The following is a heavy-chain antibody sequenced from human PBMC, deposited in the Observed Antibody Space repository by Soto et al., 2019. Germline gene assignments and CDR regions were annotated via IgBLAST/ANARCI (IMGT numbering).Heavy chain of an antibody. V-gene: IGHV3-48*01. Sequence: PGGSLRLSCEASGFSFSFYSMNWVRQAPGKGLEWVSYIRGVSSPIQYADSVKGRFTIFRDDAKNSLFLQMNSLRAEDTAVYYCVRDHEWAFDIWGQGTMVTVSS. J-gene: IGHJ3*02. CDR2: IRGVSSPI. CDR1: GFSFSFYS. D-gene: IGHD2-8*01. CDR3: VRDHEWAFDI.